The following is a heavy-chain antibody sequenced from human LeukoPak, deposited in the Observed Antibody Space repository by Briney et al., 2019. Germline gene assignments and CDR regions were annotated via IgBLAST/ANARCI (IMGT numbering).Heavy chain of an antibody. V-gene: IGHV1-2*04. D-gene: IGHD3-3*01. CDR3: ARSTSTTIFGVNIMDDAFDI. J-gene: IGHJ3*02. CDR1: GYTFSGYY. CDR2: INPNSGGT. Sequence: GASVKVSCTASGYTFSGYYMHWVRQAPGQGLEWMGWINPNSGGTNYAQKFQGWVTMTRDTSITTAYMQLSRLRSDDTAVYYCARSTSTTIFGVNIMDDAFDIWGQGTMVTVSS.